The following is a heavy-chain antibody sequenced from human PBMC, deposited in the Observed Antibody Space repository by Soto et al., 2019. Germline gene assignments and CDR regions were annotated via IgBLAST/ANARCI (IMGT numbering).Heavy chain of an antibody. Sequence: GGSLRLSCAASGFTFSSYSMNWVRQAPGKGLEWVSSISSSSSYIYYADSVKGRFTISRDNAKNSLYLQMNSLRAEDTAVYYCARSYSSSSRCVDYWGQGTLVTVSS. J-gene: IGHJ4*02. D-gene: IGHD6-6*01. CDR3: ARSYSSSSRCVDY. CDR1: GFTFSSYS. CDR2: ISSSSSYI. V-gene: IGHV3-21*01.